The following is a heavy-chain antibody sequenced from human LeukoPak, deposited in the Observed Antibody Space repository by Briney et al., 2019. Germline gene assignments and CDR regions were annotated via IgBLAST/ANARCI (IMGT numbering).Heavy chain of an antibody. D-gene: IGHD3-22*01. CDR1: GFTFSSYS. CDR2: ISSSSSYI. J-gene: IGHJ4*02. CDR3: ARDYYDSSGYYYEFDY. V-gene: IGHV3-21*01. Sequence: GGSLRLSCAASGFTFSSYSMNWVRQAPGKGLEWVSSISSSSSYICYADSVKGRFTISRDNAKNSLYLQMNSLRAEDTAVYYCARDYYDSSGYYYEFDYWGQGTLVTVSS.